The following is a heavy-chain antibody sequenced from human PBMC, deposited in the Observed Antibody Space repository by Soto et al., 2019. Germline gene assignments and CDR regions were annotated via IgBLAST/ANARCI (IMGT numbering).Heavy chain of an antibody. CDR2: IYYSGMT. CDR3: AREGCSSTSCYPPYYYYGMDV. Sequence: PSETLSLTCTVSGGSISSTNHYWVWIRQPPGKVLDWIGDIYYSGMTHYNPSLKSRVTISVDTSKNQFSLKLSSVTAADTAVYYCAREGCSSTSCYPPYYYYGMDVWGQGTTVTVSS. J-gene: IGHJ6*02. V-gene: IGHV4-39*07. CDR1: GGSISSTNHY. D-gene: IGHD2-2*01.